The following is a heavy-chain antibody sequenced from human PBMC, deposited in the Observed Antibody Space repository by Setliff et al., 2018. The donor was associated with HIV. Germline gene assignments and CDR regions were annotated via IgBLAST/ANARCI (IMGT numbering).Heavy chain of an antibody. J-gene: IGHJ2*01. CDR1: GFTFRTYA. D-gene: IGHD5-18*01. Sequence: PGGSLRLSCATSGFTFRTYAVSWVRQAPGKGLAWVSGISGSGVGTYYRDSVKCRFTISRDNSKNTLYLQMNSLRAEDTAVYYCADSPPAPYSYGYHNGMWGRGTLVTVSS. CDR3: ADSPPAPYSYGYHNGM. V-gene: IGHV3-23*01. CDR2: ISGSGVGT.